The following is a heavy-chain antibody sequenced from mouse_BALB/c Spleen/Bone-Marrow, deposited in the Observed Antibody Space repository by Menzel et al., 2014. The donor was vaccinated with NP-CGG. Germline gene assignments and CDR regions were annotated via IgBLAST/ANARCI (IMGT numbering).Heavy chain of an antibody. CDR3: ARLGNDDAMDY. D-gene: IGHD2-12*01. Sequence: EVMLVESGGGLVKLGGSLKLSCAASGFTFSSYYMSWVRRTPGKRLELVAAINSNGGSTYYPDTVKGRFTISRDNAKNTLYLQMSSLKSEDTALYYCARLGNDDAMDYWGQGTSVTVSS. CDR2: INSNGGST. J-gene: IGHJ4*01. CDR1: GFTFSSYY. V-gene: IGHV5-6-2*01.